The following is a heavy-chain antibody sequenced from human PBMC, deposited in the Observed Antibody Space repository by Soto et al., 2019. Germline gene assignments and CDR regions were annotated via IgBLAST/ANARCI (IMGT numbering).Heavy chain of an antibody. CDR3: ARVSSSWLYYYGMDV. CDR1: GYTFTSYD. J-gene: IGHJ6*02. D-gene: IGHD6-13*01. V-gene: IGHV1-8*01. Sequence: QVQLVQSGAEVKKPGTSVKVSCKASGYTFTSYDINWVRQATGQGLEWMGRMNPNSGITGYAQKFQGRVTMTRNTSISTAYMELSSLRSEDTAVYCCARVSSSWLYYYGMDVWGQGTTVTVSS. CDR2: MNPNSGIT.